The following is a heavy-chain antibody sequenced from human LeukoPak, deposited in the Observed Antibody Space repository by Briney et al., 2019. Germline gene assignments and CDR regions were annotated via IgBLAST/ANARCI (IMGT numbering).Heavy chain of an antibody. Sequence: GGSLRLSCAASGFTFSSYAMHWVRQAPGKGLEWVAVISYDGSNKYYADSVKGRFTISRDNSKNTLYLQMNSLRAEDTAVYYCARDTLLDYYYYGMDVWGQGTTVTVSS. D-gene: IGHD3-3*01. CDR2: ISYDGSNK. CDR1: GFTFSSYA. J-gene: IGHJ6*02. V-gene: IGHV3-30-3*01. CDR3: ARDTLLDYYYYGMDV.